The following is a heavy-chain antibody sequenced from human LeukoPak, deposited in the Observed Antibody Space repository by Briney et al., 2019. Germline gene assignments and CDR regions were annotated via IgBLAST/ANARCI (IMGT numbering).Heavy chain of an antibody. V-gene: IGHV3-48*01. Sequence: GGSLRLSCAASGFTFSNYNMNWVRQAPGKGLERVSYISAGGNDIYYADSVKGRFTISRDNAKNSLYLQMNSLRADDTAVYYCVSALIVATVYWGPGTLVTVSS. J-gene: IGHJ4*02. CDR3: VSALIVATVY. CDR2: ISAGGNDI. D-gene: IGHD5-12*01. CDR1: GFTFSNYN.